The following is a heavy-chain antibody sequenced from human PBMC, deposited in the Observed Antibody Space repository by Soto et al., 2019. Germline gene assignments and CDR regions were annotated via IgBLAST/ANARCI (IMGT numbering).Heavy chain of an antibody. CDR2: VLPFLDVT. V-gene: IGHV1-69*04. CDR1: EDTFSIYT. CDR3: ARDRGYFDWFPYYFDY. Sequence: ASVKVSCKTSEDTFSIYTLSWVRQAPGQGLVWMGRVLPFLDVTTYSQRFQGRVTITADRSTTTAYMELSSLRSEDTAVYYCARDRGYFDWFPYYFDYWGQGTLVTVSS. D-gene: IGHD3-9*01. J-gene: IGHJ4*02.